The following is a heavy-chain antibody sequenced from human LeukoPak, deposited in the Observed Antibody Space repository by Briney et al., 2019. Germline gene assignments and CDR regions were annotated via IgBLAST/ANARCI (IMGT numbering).Heavy chain of an antibody. D-gene: IGHD5-12*01. CDR1: GYTFTSYG. J-gene: IGHJ4*02. CDR3: AREGYSGYDSPTEDTYYFDY. Sequence: VXVSXKASGYTFTSYGISWVRQAPGQGLEGMGWISAYNGNTNYAQKLQGRVTMTTDTSTSTAYMELRSLRSDDTAVYYCAREGYSGYDSPTEDTYYFDYWGQGTLVTVSS. CDR2: ISAYNGNT. V-gene: IGHV1-18*01.